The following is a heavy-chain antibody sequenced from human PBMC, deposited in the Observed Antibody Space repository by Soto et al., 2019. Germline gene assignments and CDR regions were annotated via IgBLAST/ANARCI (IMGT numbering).Heavy chain of an antibody. CDR1: GFTFSSYA. J-gene: IGHJ3*02. V-gene: IGHV3-30-3*01. CDR3: ARAGDDSSGPDAFDI. D-gene: IGHD3-22*01. CDR2: ISYDGSNK. Sequence: GGSLRLSCAASGFTFSSYAMHWVRQAPGKGLEWVAVISYDGSNKYYADSVKGRFTISRDNSKNTLYLQMNSLRAEDTAVYYCARAGDDSSGPDAFDIWGQGTMVTVSS.